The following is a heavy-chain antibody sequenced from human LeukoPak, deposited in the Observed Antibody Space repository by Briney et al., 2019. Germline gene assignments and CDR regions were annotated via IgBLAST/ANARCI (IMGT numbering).Heavy chain of an antibody. V-gene: IGHV3-33*08. Sequence: GGSLSLSCAASGFTFSRYALHWVRQAPGKGLEWVAVIWYDGSNKYYADSVKGRFTISRDNSKNTLYLQMNSLRAEDTAVYYCVRGERQWDQFDYWGQGTPVTVSS. CDR3: VRGERQWDQFDY. D-gene: IGHD1-26*01. J-gene: IGHJ4*02. CDR2: IWYDGSNK. CDR1: GFTFSRYA.